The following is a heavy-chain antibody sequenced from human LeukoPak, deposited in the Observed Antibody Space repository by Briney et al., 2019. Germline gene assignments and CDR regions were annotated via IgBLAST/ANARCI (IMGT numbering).Heavy chain of an antibody. V-gene: IGHV4-59*01. J-gene: IGHJ4*02. CDR3: ARDSVEGFDY. CDR1: GGSISSYY. CDR2: IYYSGSA. Sequence: SETLSLTCTVSGGSISSYYWSWIRQPPGKGLEWIGYIYYSGSANYNPSLKRRVTISVDTSKNQFSLKLSSVTAADTAVYYCARDSVEGFDYWGQGTLVTVSS. D-gene: IGHD2-21*01.